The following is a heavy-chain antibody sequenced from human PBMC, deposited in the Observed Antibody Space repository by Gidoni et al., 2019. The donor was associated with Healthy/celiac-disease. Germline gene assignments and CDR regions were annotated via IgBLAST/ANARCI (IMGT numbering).Heavy chain of an antibody. Sequence: QVQLVESGGGVVQPGRSLSLSCAAYGFTFSSYCMHWVRQAPGKGLEWVAVIWYDGSNKYYADSVKGRFTISRDNSKNTLYLQMSSLRAEDTAVYYCARGSMGFLEWLSMDYWGQGTLVTVSS. V-gene: IGHV3-33*01. CDR1: GFTFSSYC. CDR3: ARGSMGFLEWLSMDY. J-gene: IGHJ4*02. CDR2: IWYDGSNK. D-gene: IGHD3-3*01.